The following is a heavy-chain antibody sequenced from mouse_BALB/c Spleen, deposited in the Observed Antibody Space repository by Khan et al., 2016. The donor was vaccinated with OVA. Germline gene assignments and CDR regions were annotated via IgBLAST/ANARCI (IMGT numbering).Heavy chain of an antibody. CDR1: GYTFTNYG. Sequence: QIQLVQSGPELKKPRETVKISCKAFGYTFTNYGMNWVKQAPGKGLKWMGWINTDTGEPTNADDFKGRVAFSLDTSASTAYLQINNLTNEYTATYFCASHGYWYFDVWGAGTTVTVSS. V-gene: IGHV9-3-1*01. CDR2: INTDTGEP. CDR3: ASHGYWYFDV. J-gene: IGHJ1*01.